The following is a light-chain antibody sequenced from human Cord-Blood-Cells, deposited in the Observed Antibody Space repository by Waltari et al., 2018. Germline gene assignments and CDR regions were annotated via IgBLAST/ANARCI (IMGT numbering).Light chain of an antibody. Sequence: GDRVTITCRASQSISSWLAWYQQKPGKAPKLLIYDASSLEIGVPSRFSGSGSGTEFTLTISSLQPDDFATYYCQQYNSYSWTFGQGTKVEIK. CDR2: DAS. CDR3: QQYNSYSWT. V-gene: IGKV1-5*01. CDR1: QSISSW. J-gene: IGKJ1*01.